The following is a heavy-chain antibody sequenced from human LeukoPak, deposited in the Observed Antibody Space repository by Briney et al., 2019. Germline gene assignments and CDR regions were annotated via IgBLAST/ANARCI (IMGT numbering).Heavy chain of an antibody. D-gene: IGHD1-26*01. Sequence: PSETLSLTCTVSGGSISSYYWSWLRQPPGKGLEWIGDIYYSGSTNYNPSLKSRVTISVDTSKNQFSLRLSSVTAADTVVYYSARLASGSYGPLTPFDYWGQGTLVTVSS. CDR1: GGSISSYY. CDR2: IYYSGST. CDR3: ARLASGSYGPLTPFDY. J-gene: IGHJ4*02. V-gene: IGHV4-59*08.